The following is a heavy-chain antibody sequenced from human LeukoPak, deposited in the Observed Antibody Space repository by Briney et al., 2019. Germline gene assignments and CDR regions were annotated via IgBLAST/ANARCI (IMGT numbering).Heavy chain of an antibody. J-gene: IGHJ4*02. Sequence: ASVKVSCKASGYTFTGYYIHWVRQAPGQGLEWMGWINPNSGGTNYVQKFQGRVTMTRDTSISTAYMELNRLISDDTAVYYCASDRDYGGNSYLLDYWGQGTLVTVSS. D-gene: IGHD4-23*01. CDR3: ASDRDYGGNSYLLDY. CDR2: INPNSGGT. V-gene: IGHV1-2*02. CDR1: GYTFTGYY.